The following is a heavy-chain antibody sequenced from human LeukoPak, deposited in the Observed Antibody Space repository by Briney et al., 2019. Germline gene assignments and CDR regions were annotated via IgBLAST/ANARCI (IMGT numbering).Heavy chain of an antibody. D-gene: IGHD3-3*01. CDR3: AKDRMYYDFWSGYSVDAFDI. J-gene: IGHJ3*02. Sequence: GGSLRLXCAASGFTFSSYGMHWVRQAPGKGLEWVAFIRYDGSNKYYADSVKGRFTISRDNSKNTLYLQMNSLRAEDTAVYYCAKDRMYYDFWSGYSVDAFDIWGQGTMVTVSS. CDR2: IRYDGSNK. CDR1: GFTFSSYG. V-gene: IGHV3-30*02.